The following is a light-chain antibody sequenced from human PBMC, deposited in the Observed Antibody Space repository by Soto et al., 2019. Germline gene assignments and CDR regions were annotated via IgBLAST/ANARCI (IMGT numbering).Light chain of an antibody. CDR2: GAS. J-gene: IGKJ2*02. V-gene: IGKV3-15*01. Sequence: EIVMTQSPATLSVSRGERATLSCRASQSVSSNLAWYQQKPGQAPRLLIYGASTRATGIPARFSGSGSGTEFTLTISSLQSEDSAVYYCQQYNNWPPWTFGQGTKLEIK. CDR3: QQYNNWPPWT. CDR1: QSVSSN.